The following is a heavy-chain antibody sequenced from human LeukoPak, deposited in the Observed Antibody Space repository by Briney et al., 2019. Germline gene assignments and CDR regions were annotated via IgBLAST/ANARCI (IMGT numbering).Heavy chain of an antibody. V-gene: IGHV4-39*01. CDR1: GGSISSSSYY. CDR2: IYYSGST. D-gene: IGHD5-18*01. CDR3: ARQGYSYAHFDP. J-gene: IGHJ5*02. Sequence: SETLSLTRTASGGSISSSSYYWGWIRQPPGKGLEWMGSIYYSGSTYYNPSLKSRVTISVDMSKNQFSLKLSSVTAADTAVYYCARQGYSYAHFDPWGQGTLVTVSS.